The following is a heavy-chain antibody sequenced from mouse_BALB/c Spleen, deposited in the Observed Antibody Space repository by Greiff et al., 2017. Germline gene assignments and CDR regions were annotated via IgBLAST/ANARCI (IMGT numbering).Heavy chain of an antibody. Sequence: DVLLVESGGGLVKPGGSLKLSCAASGFTFSSYAMSWVRQTPEKRLEWVASISSGGSTYYPDSVKGRFTISRDNARNILYLQMSSLRSEDTAMYYCASSMITTRFAYWGQGTLVTVSA. J-gene: IGHJ3*01. CDR3: ASSMITTRFAY. V-gene: IGHV5-6-5*01. CDR2: ISSGGST. D-gene: IGHD2-4*01. CDR1: GFTFSSYA.